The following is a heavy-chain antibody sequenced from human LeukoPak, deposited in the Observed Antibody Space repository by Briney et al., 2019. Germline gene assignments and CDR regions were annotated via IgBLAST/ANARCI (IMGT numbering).Heavy chain of an antibody. Sequence: GGSLRLSCAASGFTFSSYSMNWVRQAPGKGLEWVSSISSSSSYIYYADSVKGRFTISRDNAKNSLYLQMNSLRGEDTALYYCARDPVDDYWGQGTLVTASS. J-gene: IGHJ4*02. CDR2: ISSSSSYI. CDR1: GFTFSSYS. V-gene: IGHV3-21*01. CDR3: ARDPVDDY.